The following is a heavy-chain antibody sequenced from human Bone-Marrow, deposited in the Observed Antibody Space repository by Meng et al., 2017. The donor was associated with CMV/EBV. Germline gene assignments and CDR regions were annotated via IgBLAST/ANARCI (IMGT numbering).Heavy chain of an antibody. Sequence: ASVKVSCKASGYSFTTYGVTWVRQAPGQGLEWMGWISVSTGDTNYAQNLQGRLILTTDTSTSTAYMELRSLKSDDTAVYYCAKLGRVGSSPQYNWFDSWGQGTLVTVSS. CDR1: GYSFTTYG. CDR3: AKLGRVGSSPQYNWFDS. CDR2: ISVSTGDT. D-gene: IGHD3-16*01. V-gene: IGHV1-18*01. J-gene: IGHJ5*01.